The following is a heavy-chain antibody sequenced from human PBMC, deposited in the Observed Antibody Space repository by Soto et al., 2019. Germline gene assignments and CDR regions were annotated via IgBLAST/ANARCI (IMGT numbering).Heavy chain of an antibody. Sequence: SVKVSCKASGFDFGSFGIQFLRQTRGRGLEWIGWIVVVSGSTNYVRQFQGRVAISRDMSSSTAYLDLYDLKSDDTAVYFCSEDHPNMAMGSPVWGK. V-gene: IGHV1-58*02. CDR3: SEDHPNMAMGSPV. D-gene: IGHD1-26*01. CDR2: IVVVSGST. CDR1: GFDFGSFG. J-gene: IGHJ6*03.